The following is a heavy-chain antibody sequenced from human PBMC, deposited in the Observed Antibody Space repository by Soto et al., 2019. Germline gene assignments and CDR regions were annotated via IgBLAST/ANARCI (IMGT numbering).Heavy chain of an antibody. CDR1: GYTFTSYG. J-gene: IGHJ5*02. CDR3: ARVGYIVVVVAVPNWFDP. V-gene: IGHV1-18*01. Sequence: GASVKVSCKASGYTFTSYGISWVRQAPGQGLEWMGWISAYNGNTNYAQKLHGRVTMTTDTSTSTAYMELRSLRSDDTAVYYCARVGYIVVVVAVPNWFDPWGQGTLVTISS. D-gene: IGHD2-15*01. CDR2: ISAYNGNT.